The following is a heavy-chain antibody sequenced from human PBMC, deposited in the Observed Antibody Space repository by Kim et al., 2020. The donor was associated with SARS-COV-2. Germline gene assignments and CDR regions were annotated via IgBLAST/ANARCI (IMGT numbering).Heavy chain of an antibody. CDR3: ARDPAAAGNLYGMDV. D-gene: IGHD6-13*01. CDR2: IYHSGST. Sequence: SETLSLTCAVSGGSISSSNWWSWVRQPPGKGLEWIGEIYHSGSTNYNPSLKSRVTISVDKSKNQFSLKLSSVTAADTAVYYCARDPAAAGNLYGMDVWGQGTTVTVSS. CDR1: GGSISSSNW. V-gene: IGHV4-4*02. J-gene: IGHJ6*02.